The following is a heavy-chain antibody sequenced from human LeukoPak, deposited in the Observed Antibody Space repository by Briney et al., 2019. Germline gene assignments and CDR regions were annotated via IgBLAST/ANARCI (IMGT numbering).Heavy chain of an antibody. Sequence: PRGALRLSCAASGFTFSSYDMHWVRQAPGKGLEWVAFIRYDGSNKYYADSVKGRVTISRDNSKNTLYLQMNSLKAADTAVYYCAKDISSSSWGNFDYWGQGTLVTVSS. CDR2: IRYDGSNK. CDR1: GFTFSSYD. D-gene: IGHD6-13*01. J-gene: IGHJ4*02. V-gene: IGHV3-30*02. CDR3: AKDISSSSWGNFDY.